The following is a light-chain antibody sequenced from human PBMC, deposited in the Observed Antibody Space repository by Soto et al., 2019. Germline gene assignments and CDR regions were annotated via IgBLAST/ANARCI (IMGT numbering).Light chain of an antibody. V-gene: IGLV2-14*03. J-gene: IGLJ1*01. Sequence: QSLLTHPASVSGSPGQSITISCTGTSSDVGSYDYVSWYQHHPGKAPKLMIYDVANRPSGVSNRFSGSKSGNTASLTISGLQAEDEADYYCNSYTSTRTYVFGTGTKVTVL. CDR1: SSDVGSYDY. CDR2: DVA. CDR3: NSYTSTRTYV.